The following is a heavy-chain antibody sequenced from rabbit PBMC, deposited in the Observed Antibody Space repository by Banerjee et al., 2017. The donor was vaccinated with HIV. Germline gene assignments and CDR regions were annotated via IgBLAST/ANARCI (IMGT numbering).Heavy chain of an antibody. V-gene: IGHV1S45*01. CDR3: ARAGLYISSSGYLYIYPAYFNL. CDR2: IYAGSSGST. CDR1: GFSFSSNYW. J-gene: IGHJ4*01. D-gene: IGHD1-1*01. Sequence: QEQLEESGGDLVKPEGSLTLTCTASGFSFSSNYWICWVRQAPGKGLEWIACIYAGSSGSTYYASWAKGRFTISKTSSTTVTLQMTSLTAADTATYFCARAGLYISSSGYLYIYPAYFNLWGPGTLVTVS.